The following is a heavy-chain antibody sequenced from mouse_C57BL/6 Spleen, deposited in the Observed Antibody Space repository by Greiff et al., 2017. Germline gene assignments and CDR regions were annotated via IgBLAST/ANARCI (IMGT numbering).Heavy chain of an antibody. CDR2: IYPGDGDT. CDR1: GYAFSSYW. CDR3: AKLGPYYAMDY. J-gene: IGHJ4*01. D-gene: IGHD4-1*01. Sequence: VQRVESGAELVKPGASVKISCKASGYAFSSYWMNWVKQRPGKGLEWIGQIYPGDGDTNYNGKFKGKATLTADKSSSTAYMQLSSLTSEDSAVYFCAKLGPYYAMDYWGQGTSVTVSS. V-gene: IGHV1-80*01.